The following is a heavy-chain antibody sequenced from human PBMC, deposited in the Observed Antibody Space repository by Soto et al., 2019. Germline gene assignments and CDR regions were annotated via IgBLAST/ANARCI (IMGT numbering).Heavy chain of an antibody. CDR2: IKQDGSEK. V-gene: IGHV3-7*04. J-gene: IGHJ4*02. CDR1: ESTVSRDW. D-gene: IGHD1-26*01. Sequence: EVHLVESGGGLVQTGGSLRLSCAIFESTVSRDWMNWVRQAPGKGLEWVAHIKQDGSEKYYVDSVKGRFTISRDNAKKSLYLQMNSLRPADTAMYYCSGGVGDAFWGQGTLVTVSS. CDR3: SGGVGDAF.